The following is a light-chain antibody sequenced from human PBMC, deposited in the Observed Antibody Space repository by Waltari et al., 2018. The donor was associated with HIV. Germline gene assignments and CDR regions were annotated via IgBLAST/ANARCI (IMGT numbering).Light chain of an antibody. V-gene: IGKV1-9*01. J-gene: IGKJ2*01. CDR1: QGISSD. CDR2: AAS. CDR3: QQLNSYPYT. Sequence: DIQLTQSPSFLSASVGDRVTITCRSSQGISSDLAWYQQKPVKAPKLLIYAASTLQSGVPSRFSGSGSGTEFTLTVSSLQPEDFATYDCQQLNSYPYTFGPGTKLEI.